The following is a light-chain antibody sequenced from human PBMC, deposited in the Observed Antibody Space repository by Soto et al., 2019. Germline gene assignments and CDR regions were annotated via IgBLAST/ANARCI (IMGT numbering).Light chain of an antibody. CDR2: TGS. Sequence: DIQITQSTDSVSSSVGDVFTITCGSSQGIKNWLAWYQQKPGKAPNRLIYTGSSLQSGVPSRFSGSGSGTDFTLTINSLQPEDFATYYCKQAASFPITFGQGTRLEIK. CDR3: KQAASFPIT. CDR1: QGIKNW. V-gene: IGKV1-12*01. J-gene: IGKJ5*01.